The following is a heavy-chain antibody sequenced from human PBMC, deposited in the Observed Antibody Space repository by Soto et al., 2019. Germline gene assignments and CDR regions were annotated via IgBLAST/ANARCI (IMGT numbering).Heavy chain of an antibody. J-gene: IGHJ6*02. V-gene: IGHV4-4*02. Sequence: SETLSLTCAFSGGSFTSNNWWTWVRQPPGQGLEWIGEIYRTGSTNYNPSLKSRVTISLDKSENQFSLKVTSLTAADTAVYYCASLKGAMAHDYYYYYVMDVWGQGTTVIVSS. D-gene: IGHD1-26*01. CDR3: ASLKGAMAHDYYYYYVMDV. CDR1: GGSFTSNNW. CDR2: IYRTGST.